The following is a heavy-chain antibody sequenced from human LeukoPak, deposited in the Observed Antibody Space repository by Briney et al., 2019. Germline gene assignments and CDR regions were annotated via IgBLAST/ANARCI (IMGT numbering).Heavy chain of an antibody. CDR3: ARGVNWNDALDY. D-gene: IGHD1-20*01. Sequence: SETLSLTCTVSGGSISSYYWSWIRQPPGKGLEWIGYIYYSGSTNYNPSLKSRVTISVDTSKNQFSLKLSSVTVADTAVYYCARGVNWNDALDYWGQGTLVTVSS. CDR2: IYYSGST. J-gene: IGHJ4*02. V-gene: IGHV4-59*01. CDR1: GGSISSYY.